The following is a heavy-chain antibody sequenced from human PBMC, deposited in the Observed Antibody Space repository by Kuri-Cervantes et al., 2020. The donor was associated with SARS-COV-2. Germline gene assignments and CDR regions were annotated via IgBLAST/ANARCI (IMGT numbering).Heavy chain of an antibody. Sequence: SETLSLTCAVFGVPLNTYSWSWVRQSPGKGLQWIGEINHSGGTKYKPSLKGRVSISIDASKNQVSLKMTSVTAADAAVYYCARLEHFDSSGYFHSGPPQQYYIDQWGQGTLVTVSS. J-gene: IGHJ4*02. CDR3: ARLEHFDSSGYFHSGPPQQYYIDQ. V-gene: IGHV4-34*01. CDR2: INHSGGT. D-gene: IGHD3-22*01. CDR1: GVPLNTYS.